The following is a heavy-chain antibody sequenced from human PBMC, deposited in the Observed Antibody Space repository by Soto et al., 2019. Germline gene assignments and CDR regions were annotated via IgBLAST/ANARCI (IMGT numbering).Heavy chain of an antibody. D-gene: IGHD1-26*01. Sequence: QVQLVESGGGVVRPGRSLRLSCAASGFTFSSYGMHWVRQAPGKGLEWVAVIWYDGSNKYYADSVKGRFTISRDNSKNTLYLQMNSLRAEDTAVYYCARDLIVGATENWFDPWGQGTLVTVSS. J-gene: IGHJ5*02. CDR2: IWYDGSNK. CDR1: GFTFSSYG. CDR3: ARDLIVGATENWFDP. V-gene: IGHV3-33*01.